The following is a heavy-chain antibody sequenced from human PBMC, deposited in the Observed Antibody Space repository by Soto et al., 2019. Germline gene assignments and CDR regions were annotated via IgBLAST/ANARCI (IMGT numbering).Heavy chain of an antibody. Sequence: SETLSLTCTVSGGSISSGDYYWSWIRQPPGKGLEWIGYIYYSGSTYYNPSLKSRVTISVDTSKNQFSLKLSSVTAADTAVYYCARDRRITIFGVVKYYGMDVWGQGTTVTVSS. V-gene: IGHV4-30-4*01. CDR1: GGSISSGDYY. J-gene: IGHJ6*02. CDR2: IYYSGST. D-gene: IGHD3-3*01. CDR3: ARDRRITIFGVVKYYGMDV.